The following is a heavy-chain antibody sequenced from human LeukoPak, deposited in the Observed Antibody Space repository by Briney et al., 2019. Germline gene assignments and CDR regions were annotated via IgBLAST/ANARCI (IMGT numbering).Heavy chain of an antibody. Sequence: GGSLRLSCAASGFTFSSYWMSWVRQAPGKGLEWVANIKQDGSEKYYVDSVKGRFTISRDNAKNSLYLQMNSLRAEDTAVYYCARDRRIAVADDYYYGMDVWGQGTRSPSP. V-gene: IGHV3-7*01. CDR1: GFTFSSYW. D-gene: IGHD6-19*01. J-gene: IGHJ6*02. CDR2: IKQDGSEK. CDR3: ARDRRIAVADDYYYGMDV.